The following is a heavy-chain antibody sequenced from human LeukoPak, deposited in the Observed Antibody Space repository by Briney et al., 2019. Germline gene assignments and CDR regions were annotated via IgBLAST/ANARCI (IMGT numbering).Heavy chain of an antibody. CDR3: TRATRHVLRFLEWLFQLDY. V-gene: IGHV3-49*04. CDR2: IRSKAYGGTT. CDR1: GFTFGDYA. J-gene: IGHJ4*02. Sequence: GGSLRLSCTASGFTFGDYAMSWVRQAPGKGLEWVGFIRSKAYGGTTEYAASVKGRFTISRDDSISIAYLQMNSLKTEDTAVYYCTRATRHVLRFLEWLFQLDYWGQGTLVTVSS. D-gene: IGHD3-3*01.